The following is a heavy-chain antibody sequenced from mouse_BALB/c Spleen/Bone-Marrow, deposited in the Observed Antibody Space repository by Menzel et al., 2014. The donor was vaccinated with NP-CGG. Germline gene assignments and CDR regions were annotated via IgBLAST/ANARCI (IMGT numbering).Heavy chain of an antibody. V-gene: IGHV5-9-3*01. J-gene: IGHJ3*01. CDR1: GFTFSSYA. CDR3: ARKSYYDYDGRPWFAY. Sequence: EVQGVESGGGLVKPGGSLKLSCAASGFTFSSYAMSWVRQTPEKRLEWVATISSGGSYTYYPDSVKGRFTISRDNAKNTPYLQMSSLRSEDTAMYYCARKSYYDYDGRPWFAYWGQGTLVTVSA. CDR2: ISSGGSYT. D-gene: IGHD2-4*01.